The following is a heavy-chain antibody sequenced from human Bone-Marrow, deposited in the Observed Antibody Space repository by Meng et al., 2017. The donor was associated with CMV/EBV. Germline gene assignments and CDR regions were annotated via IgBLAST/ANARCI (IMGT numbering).Heavy chain of an antibody. CDR3: AKDREWELHPFDY. J-gene: IGHJ4*02. V-gene: IGHV3-23*01. D-gene: IGHD1-26*01. CDR1: GSTVTSYA. Sequence: GSTVTSYARSWVRHAPGKGLEWVSAISGSGGSTYYADSVKGRFTISRDNSKNTLYLQMNSLRAEDAAVYYCAKDREWELHPFDYWGQGTLVTVSS. CDR2: ISGSGGST.